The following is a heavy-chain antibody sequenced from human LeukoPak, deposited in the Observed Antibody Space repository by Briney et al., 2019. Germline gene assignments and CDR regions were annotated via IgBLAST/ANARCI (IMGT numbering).Heavy chain of an antibody. D-gene: IGHD3-22*01. CDR3: ARGFDYYDSSGYHPPDV. J-gene: IGHJ6*02. Sequence: ASAKVSCKASGGTFSSYAISWVRQAPGQGLEWMGGIIPIFGTANYAQKFQGRVTITADESTSTAYMELSSLRSEDTAVYYCARGFDYYDSSGYHPPDVWGQGTTVTVSS. V-gene: IGHV1-69*13. CDR2: IIPIFGTA. CDR1: GGTFSSYA.